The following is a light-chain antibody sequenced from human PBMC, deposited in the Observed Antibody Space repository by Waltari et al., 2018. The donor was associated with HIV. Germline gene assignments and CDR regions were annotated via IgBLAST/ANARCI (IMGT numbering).Light chain of an antibody. CDR1: SDDVGGYSY. J-gene: IGLJ1*01. V-gene: IGLV2-14*03. Sequence: PLTQPASLSASPGQSITISCTGSSDDVGGYSYVSWYQQFPGKAPKLLISEDTDRASEISLRFSGSKSANTASLTISGLRPEDEADYFCASFSSTSTYVFGTGTKVTVL. CDR3: ASFSSTSTYV. CDR2: EDT.